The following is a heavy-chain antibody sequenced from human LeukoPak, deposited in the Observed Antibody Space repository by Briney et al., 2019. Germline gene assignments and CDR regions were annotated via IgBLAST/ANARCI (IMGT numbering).Heavy chain of an antibody. D-gene: IGHD3-10*01. CDR1: GFTFSSYA. CDR2: ISGSGGST. V-gene: IGHV3-23*01. J-gene: IGHJ4*02. CDR3: AKNRLKSYPGTDFDY. Sequence: PGGSLRLSCAASGFTFSSYAMSWLRQAPGKGLAWVSAISGSGGSTYYADSVKGRFTISRDNPKNTLSLQMNSLRAEDTAVYYCAKNRLKSYPGTDFDYWGQGNPFTVSS.